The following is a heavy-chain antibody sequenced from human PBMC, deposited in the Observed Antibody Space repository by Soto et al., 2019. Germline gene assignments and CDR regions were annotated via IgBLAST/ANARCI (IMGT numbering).Heavy chain of an antibody. J-gene: IGHJ5*02. Sequence: SGPTLVNLTQPLTMTCIFSGFSLRTSGVGVGWIRPPPGKALEWLGFIYWNDDKRYSPSLKSRLTITKDTSKNQVVLTMTNMDPVDTATYYCAKSGSSGWYGWFDPWGQGTLVTVSS. CDR3: AKSGSSGWYGWFDP. D-gene: IGHD6-19*01. CDR1: GFSLRTSGVG. CDR2: IYWNDDK. V-gene: IGHV2-5*01.